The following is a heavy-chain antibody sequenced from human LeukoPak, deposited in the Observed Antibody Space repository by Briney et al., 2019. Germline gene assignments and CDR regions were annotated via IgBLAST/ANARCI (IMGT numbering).Heavy chain of an antibody. V-gene: IGHV3-30-3*01. D-gene: IGHD6-13*01. J-gene: IGHJ3*02. Sequence: GGSLRLSCAASGFTFSSYAMHWVRQAPGKGLEWVAVISYDGSKKYYADSVKGRFTISRDNSKNTLYLQMNSLRAEDTAVYYCAKDWRTSSSYYGAFDIWGQGTMVTVSS. CDR3: AKDWRTSSSYYGAFDI. CDR1: GFTFSSYA. CDR2: ISYDGSKK.